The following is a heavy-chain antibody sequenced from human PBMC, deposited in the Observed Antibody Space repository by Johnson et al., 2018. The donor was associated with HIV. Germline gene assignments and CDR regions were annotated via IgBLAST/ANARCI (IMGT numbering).Heavy chain of an antibody. J-gene: IGHJ3*02. D-gene: IGHD7-27*01. CDR3: ARIRPANWGVNDAFDI. Sequence: VESGGVVVQPGRSLRLSCAASGFTFSSYAMHRVRQAPGKGLEWVAVISYDGSNKYYADSVKGRFTISRDNSKNTLYLQMNSLRAEDTAVYYCARIRPANWGVNDAFDIWGQGTMVTVSS. V-gene: IGHV3-30*04. CDR1: GFTFSSYA. CDR2: ISYDGSNK.